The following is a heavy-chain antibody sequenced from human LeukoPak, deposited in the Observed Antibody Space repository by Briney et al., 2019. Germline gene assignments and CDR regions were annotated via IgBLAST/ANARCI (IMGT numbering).Heavy chain of an antibody. V-gene: IGHV4-31*03. Sequence: SETLFLTCTVSGGSISSGGYYWSWIRQHPGKGLEWIGYIYYSGSTYYNPSLKSRVTISVDTSKNQFSLKLSSVTAADTAVYYCARTVGATTYDYWGQGTLVTVSS. J-gene: IGHJ4*02. CDR2: IYYSGST. CDR1: GGSISSGGYY. D-gene: IGHD1-26*01. CDR3: ARTVGATTYDY.